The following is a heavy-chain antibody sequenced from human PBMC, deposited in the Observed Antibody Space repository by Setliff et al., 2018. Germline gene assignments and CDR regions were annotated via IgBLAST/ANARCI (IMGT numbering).Heavy chain of an antibody. J-gene: IGHJ4*02. CDR3: ARCSSWHGHYPHFNY. V-gene: IGHV3-23*03. Sequence: PGGSLRLSCAASGFTFSSDAMTWVRQAPGEGLQWVSIISAAGTSIYYADSVKGRFTISRDNSENTLYLQMNSLRAEDTAIYYCARCSSWHGHYPHFNYWGQGTLVTVSS. CDR1: GFTFSSDA. CDR2: ISAAGTSI. D-gene: IGHD6-13*01.